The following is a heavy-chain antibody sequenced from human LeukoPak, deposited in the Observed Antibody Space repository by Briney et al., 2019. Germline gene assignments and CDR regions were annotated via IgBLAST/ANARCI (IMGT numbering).Heavy chain of an antibody. CDR3: CRSMVRGVIITWYYYGMDV. J-gene: IGHJ6*02. Sequence: GGSLRLSCAASGFTFSSYGMPWVRQAPGKGLEWVAVISYDGSNKYYADSVKGRFTISRDNSKNTLYLQMNSLRAEDTAVYYCCRSMVRGVIITWYYYGMDVWGQGTTVTVSS. CDR1: GFTFSSYG. CDR2: ISYDGSNK. V-gene: IGHV3-30*03. D-gene: IGHD3-10*01.